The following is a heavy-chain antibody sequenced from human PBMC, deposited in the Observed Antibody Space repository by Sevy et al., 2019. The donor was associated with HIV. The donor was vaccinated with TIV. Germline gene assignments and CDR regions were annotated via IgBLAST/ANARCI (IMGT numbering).Heavy chain of an antibody. CDR2: IRYDRSNK. Sequence: GGSQRLSCAASGFSFSSYDMHWVRQAPGMGLEWVAVIRYDRSNKHYGDSVKGRFTISRDNSKNALYLQMSSLRAEDTAVYYCAREKVDTSMIFVEYYGMDVWGQGTTVTVSS. V-gene: IGHV3-33*01. D-gene: IGHD5-18*01. CDR3: AREKVDTSMIFVEYYGMDV. J-gene: IGHJ6*02. CDR1: GFSFSSYD.